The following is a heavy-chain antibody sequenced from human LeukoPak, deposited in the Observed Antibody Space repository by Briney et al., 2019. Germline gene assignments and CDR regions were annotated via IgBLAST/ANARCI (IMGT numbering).Heavy chain of an antibody. CDR3: ASITTTVTTFPNYYFDY. CDR1: GGSFSGYY. V-gene: IGHV4-34*01. CDR2: INHSGST. Sequence: SETLSLTCAVYGGSFSGYYWSWIRQPPGKGLEWIGEINHSGSTNYNPSLKSRVTISVDTSKNQFSLKLSSVTAADTAVYYCASITTTVTTFPNYYFDYWGQGALVTVSS. D-gene: IGHD4-17*01. J-gene: IGHJ4*02.